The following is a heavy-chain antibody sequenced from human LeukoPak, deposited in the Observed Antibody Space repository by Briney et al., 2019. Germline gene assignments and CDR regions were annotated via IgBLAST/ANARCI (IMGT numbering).Heavy chain of an antibody. CDR2: MNPNSGDS. J-gene: IGHJ4*02. D-gene: IGHD2-2*01. Sequence: ASVKVSCKASGYTFTNYDINWVRQATGQGLEWMGWMNPNSGDSHSVDKFQGSVTMTRDTSIRTAYMELSGLRSDDTAVYYCARRYCISTGCSAFDYWGPGTPVTVSS. CDR3: ARRYCISTGCSAFDY. CDR1: GYTFTNYD. V-gene: IGHV1-8*01.